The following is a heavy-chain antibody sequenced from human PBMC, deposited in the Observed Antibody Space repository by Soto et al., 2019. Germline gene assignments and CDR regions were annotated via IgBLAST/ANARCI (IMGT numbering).Heavy chain of an antibody. J-gene: IGHJ6*02. CDR1: GFTFSSYG. CDR2: ISYDGRNK. CDR3: GLGETMYGMVV. D-gene: IGHD3-16*01. Sequence: QVQLVESGGGVVQPGRSLRLSCAASGFTFSSYGMHWVRQAPGKGLEWVAVISYDGRNKYYADSVKGRFTISRDNSKNTLYLQMNSLRAEDTAVYYCGLGETMYGMVVWGQGTTVTVSS. V-gene: IGHV3-30*03.